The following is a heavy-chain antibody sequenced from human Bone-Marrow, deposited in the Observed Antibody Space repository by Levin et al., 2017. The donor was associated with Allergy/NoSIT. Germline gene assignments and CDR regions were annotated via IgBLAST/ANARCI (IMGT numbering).Heavy chain of an antibody. J-gene: IGHJ2*01. Sequence: GESLKISCAASGFTFSSYGMHWVRQAPGKGLEWVAVISYDGSNKYYADSVKGRFTISRDNSKNTLYLQMNSLRAEDTAVYYCAKEETLGTTVTKSVHWYFDLWGRGTLVTVSS. V-gene: IGHV3-30*18. D-gene: IGHD4-17*01. CDR2: ISYDGSNK. CDR3: AKEETLGTTVTKSVHWYFDL. CDR1: GFTFSSYG.